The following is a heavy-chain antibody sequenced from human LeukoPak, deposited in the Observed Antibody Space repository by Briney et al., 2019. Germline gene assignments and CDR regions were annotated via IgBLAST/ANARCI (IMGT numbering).Heavy chain of an antibody. CDR3: ARGYGYNTNFDY. CDR2: IIPIFGTA. D-gene: IGHD5-24*01. J-gene: IGHJ4*02. CDR1: GRTFSSYA. V-gene: IGHV1-69*05. Sequence: GASVKVSCKASGRTFSSYAISWVRQAPGQGLEWMGGIIPIFGTANYAQKFQGRVTITTDESTSTAYMELSSLRSEDTAVYYCARGYGYNTNFDYWGQGTLVTVSS.